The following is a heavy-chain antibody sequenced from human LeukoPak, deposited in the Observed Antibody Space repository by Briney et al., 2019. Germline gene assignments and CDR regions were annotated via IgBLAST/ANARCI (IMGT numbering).Heavy chain of an antibody. D-gene: IGHD3-10*01. J-gene: IGHJ4*02. V-gene: IGHV1-69*04. Sequence: SVKVSCKASGGTFSSYAISWVRQAPGQGLEWMGRIIPIPGIANYAQKFQGRVTITADKSTSTAYMELSSLRSEDTAVYYCARQRGDGYNPWGQGTLVTVSS. CDR3: ARQRGDGYNP. CDR1: GGTFSSYA. CDR2: IIPIPGIA.